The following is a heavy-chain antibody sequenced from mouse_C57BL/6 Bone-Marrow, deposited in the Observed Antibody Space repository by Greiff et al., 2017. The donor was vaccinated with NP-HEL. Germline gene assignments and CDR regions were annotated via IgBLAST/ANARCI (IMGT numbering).Heavy chain of an antibody. CDR1: GYTFTSYW. CDR3: AGGYFDY. CDR2: IDPSDSYT. V-gene: IGHV1-59*01. J-gene: IGHJ2*01. Sequence: VQLQQPGAELVRPGTSVKLSCKASGYTFTSYWMHWVKQRPGQGLEWIGVIDPSDSYTNYNQKFKGKSTVTVDTSSSTAYMQLSSLTSEDSAVYYCAGGYFDYWGQGTTLTVSS.